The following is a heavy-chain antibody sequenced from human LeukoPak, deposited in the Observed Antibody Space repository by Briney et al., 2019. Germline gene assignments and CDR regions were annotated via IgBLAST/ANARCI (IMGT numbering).Heavy chain of an antibody. V-gene: IGHV3-23*01. J-gene: IGHJ4*02. D-gene: IGHD2-2*01. CDR2: ISVSGDTT. CDR1: GFTFSTYA. CDR3: AKVIMCYCSSASCYSFDY. Sequence: GGSLRLSCAAFGFTFSTYAMSWVRQAPGKGLEWVSGISVSGDTTYYVDSVKGRFTVSRDDSKNTLSLQMNSLRAEDTATYYCAKVIMCYCSSASCYSFDYWGQGTLVTVSS.